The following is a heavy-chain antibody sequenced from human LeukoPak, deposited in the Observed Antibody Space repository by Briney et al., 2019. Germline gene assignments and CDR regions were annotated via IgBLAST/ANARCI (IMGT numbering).Heavy chain of an antibody. D-gene: IGHD5-18*01. CDR1: GGSFSGYY. CDR3: ASMGSGYSYRRDY. V-gene: IGHV4-34*01. CDR2: INHSGST. Sequence: SETLSLTCAVYGGSFSGYYWSWIRQPPGKGLEWIGEINHSGSTNYNPSLKSRVTISVDTSKNQFSLKLSSVTAADTAVYYCASMGSGYSYRRDYWGQGTLVTVSS. J-gene: IGHJ4*02.